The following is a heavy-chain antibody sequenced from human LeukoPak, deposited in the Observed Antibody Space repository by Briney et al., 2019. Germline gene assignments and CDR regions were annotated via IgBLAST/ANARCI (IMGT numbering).Heavy chain of an antibody. Sequence: GGSLRLSCAASGFTFSSHTMYWVRQAPGKGLEWVSSISSTSTSIYHADSVKGRFTISRDNTKNSLYLQMDSLRAEDTAVYYCARGFRAFDFWAQGTMVTVSS. J-gene: IGHJ3*01. CDR2: ISSTSTSI. CDR3: ARGFRAFDF. V-gene: IGHV3-21*01. CDR1: GFTFSSHT.